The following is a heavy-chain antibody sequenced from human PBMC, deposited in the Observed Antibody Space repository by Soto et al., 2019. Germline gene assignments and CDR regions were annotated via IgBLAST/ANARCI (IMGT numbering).Heavy chain of an antibody. D-gene: IGHD2-15*01. CDR2: IIPIRGIA. J-gene: IGHJ5*02. CDR1: GGTFSSYT. V-gene: IGHV1-69*08. CDR3: ARDDCSGGSCYSFISMEFSWCDP. Sequence: QVQLVQSGAEVKKPGSSVKVSCKASGGTFSSYTISWVRQAPGQGLEWMGRIIPIRGIANYAQKFQGRVTITADKSTSTAYMELSSLRSEDTAVYYCARDDCSGGSCYSFISMEFSWCDPWGQGTLVTVSS.